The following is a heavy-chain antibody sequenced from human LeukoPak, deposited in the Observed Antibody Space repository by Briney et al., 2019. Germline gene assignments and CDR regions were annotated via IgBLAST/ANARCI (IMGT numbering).Heavy chain of an antibody. CDR3: ARGASSGWYVWEAYYYYGMDV. J-gene: IGHJ6*02. V-gene: IGHV3-7*01. Sequence: PGGSLRLSCAASGFTFSSYWMSWVRQAPGKGLEWVANIKQDGSEKYYVDSVKGRFTISRDNAKNSLYLQMNSLRAEDTAVYYCARGASSGWYVWEAYYYYGMDVWGQGTTVTVSS. D-gene: IGHD6-19*01. CDR2: IKQDGSEK. CDR1: GFTFSSYW.